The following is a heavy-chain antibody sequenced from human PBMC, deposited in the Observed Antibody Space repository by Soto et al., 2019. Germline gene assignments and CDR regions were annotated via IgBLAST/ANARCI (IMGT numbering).Heavy chain of an antibody. Sequence: EVQLVESGGGLVNPGGSLRLSCAASGFTFSSYSMNWVRQAPGKGLEWVSSISSSSSYIYYADSVKGRFTISRDNAKNSLYLQMNSLRAEDTAVYYCAREIRVSSWPFDYWGQGTLVTVSS. J-gene: IGHJ4*02. V-gene: IGHV3-21*01. CDR1: GFTFSSYS. CDR3: AREIRVSSWPFDY. D-gene: IGHD6-13*01. CDR2: ISSSSSYI.